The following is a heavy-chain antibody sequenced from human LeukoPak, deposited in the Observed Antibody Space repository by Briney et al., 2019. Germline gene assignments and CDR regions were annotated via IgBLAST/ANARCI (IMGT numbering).Heavy chain of an antibody. D-gene: IGHD2-15*01. Sequence: SETLSLTCAVPGYSISSGYYWGLIRQPPGKGLELIGSIYHSGSTYYNPSLKSRVTISVDTSKNQFSLKLSSVTAADTAVYYCARDGGYCSGGSCYSDNWGQGTLVTVSS. CDR1: GYSISSGYY. CDR2: IYHSGST. CDR3: ARDGGYCSGGSCYSDN. V-gene: IGHV4-38-2*02. J-gene: IGHJ4*02.